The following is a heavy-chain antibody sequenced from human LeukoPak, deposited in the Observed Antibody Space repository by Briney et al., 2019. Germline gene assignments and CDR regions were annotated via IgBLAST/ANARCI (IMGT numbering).Heavy chain of an antibody. CDR1: GFTFSSYS. J-gene: IGHJ4*02. V-gene: IGHV3-48*01. Sequence: PGGSLRLSCAASGFTFSSYSMNWVRQAPGKGLEWVSYISSTSRTIYYADSVKGRFTISRDNAKNSLYLQMNSRRAEDTAVYYCARAPDASSGSYFDYWGQGTLVTVSS. CDR3: ARAPDASSGSYFDY. D-gene: IGHD3-22*01. CDR2: ISSTSRTI.